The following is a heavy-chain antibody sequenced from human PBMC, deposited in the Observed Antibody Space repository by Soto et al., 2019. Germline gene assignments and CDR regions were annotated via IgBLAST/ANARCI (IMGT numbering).Heavy chain of an antibody. D-gene: IGHD4-4*01. CDR2: ITGAGGST. J-gene: IGHJ6*02. CDR3: AKGHSDSFGNYDYFGMDV. CDR1: GFTFNNYG. Sequence: VGSLRLSCAASGFTFNNYGMSWVRQAPGNGLEWIGSITGAGGSTYNADSVKGRFSISRDNSKKTVYLQLDSLRVEDTAVYYCAKGHSDSFGNYDYFGMDVWGQGTTVTVSS. V-gene: IGHV3-23*01.